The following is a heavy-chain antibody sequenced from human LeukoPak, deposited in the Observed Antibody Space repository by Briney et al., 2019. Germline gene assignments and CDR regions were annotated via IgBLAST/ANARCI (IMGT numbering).Heavy chain of an antibody. V-gene: IGHV4-34*01. D-gene: IGHD3-10*01. J-gene: IGHJ5*02. CDR1: GGSFSGYY. Sequence: SQTLSLTCAVYGGSFSGYYWSWIREPPGKGLEWIGEINHSGSTNYNPSLKSRVTISVDTSKNQFSLKLSSVTAADTAVYYCARGTLVRGVIITSWGQGTLVIVSS. CDR3: ARGTLVRGVIITS. CDR2: INHSGST.